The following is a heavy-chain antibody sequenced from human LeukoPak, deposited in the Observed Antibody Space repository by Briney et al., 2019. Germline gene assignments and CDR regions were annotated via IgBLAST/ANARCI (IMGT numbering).Heavy chain of an antibody. CDR1: GFTFSSYA. J-gene: IGHJ5*02. CDR3: ARDIYCSGGSCYGWFDP. CDR2: ISYDGSNK. D-gene: IGHD2-15*01. Sequence: GGSLRLSCAASGFTFSSYAMHWVRQAPGKGLEWVAVISYDGSNKYYADSVKGRFTISRDNSKNTLYLQMNSLRSEDTAVYYCARDIYCSGGSCYGWFDPWGQGTLVTVSS. V-gene: IGHV3-30*04.